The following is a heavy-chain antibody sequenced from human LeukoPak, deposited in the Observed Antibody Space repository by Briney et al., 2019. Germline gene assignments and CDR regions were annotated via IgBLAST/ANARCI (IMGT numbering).Heavy chain of an antibody. Sequence: GGSLRLSCAASGFTSSSYIMNWVRHAPGGGLEWVSSIISSISSYIYYAASVKGRLTISSDKAKNLLYLQMNSLRAEDTAVYYYARDNNDVLSGDDTYSYYGMDVWGKGTTVTVSS. V-gene: IGHV3-21*01. CDR1: GFTSSSYI. CDR2: IISSISSYI. CDR3: ARDNNDVLSGDDTYSYYGMDV. J-gene: IGHJ6*04. D-gene: IGHD3-9*01.